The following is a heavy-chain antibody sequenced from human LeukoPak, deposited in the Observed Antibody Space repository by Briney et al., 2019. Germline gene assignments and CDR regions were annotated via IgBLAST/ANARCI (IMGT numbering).Heavy chain of an antibody. D-gene: IGHD2-15*01. CDR3: AREYRGYCSGSSCYGWFDP. Sequence: SETLSLTCTVSGGSVSSSSYYWGWIRQHPGKGLEWIGYIYYSGSTYYNPSLKSRVTVSMDTSKNQFSLKLNSVSAADTAVYYCAREYRGYCSGSSCYGWFDPWGQGTLVTVSS. J-gene: IGHJ5*02. V-gene: IGHV4-31*03. CDR1: GGSVSSSSYY. CDR2: IYYSGST.